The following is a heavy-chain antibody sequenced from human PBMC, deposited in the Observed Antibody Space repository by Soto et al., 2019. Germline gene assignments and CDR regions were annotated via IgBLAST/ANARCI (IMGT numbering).Heavy chain of an antibody. CDR3: NRGSEYDFWSGYL. CDR2: IVPIFGTS. CDR1: GGTSTRYA. D-gene: IGHD3-3*01. J-gene: IGHJ4*02. V-gene: IGHV1-69*06. Sequence: QERLVQSGAEVRKPGSSVKVSCKVTGGTSTRYAINWVRQAPGQGLEWMGGIVPIFGTSKYAQKFQGRVTITADTSTNIAYMELRSLRYEDTAVYYCNRGSEYDFWSGYLWGQGTLVSVSS.